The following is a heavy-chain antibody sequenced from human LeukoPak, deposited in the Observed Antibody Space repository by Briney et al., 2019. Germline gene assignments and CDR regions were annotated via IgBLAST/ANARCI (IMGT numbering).Heavy chain of an antibody. J-gene: IGHJ4*02. CDR3: ARGHTAMALDY. V-gene: IGHV4-39*07. CDR2: IYSSGST. Sequence: SETLSLTCTVSGGSISSSSYYWGWIRQPAGKGLEWIGRIYSSGSTYYNPSLKSRVTISLDASKNQFSLKLSSVTAADTAVYYCARGHTAMALDYWGQGTLVTISS. D-gene: IGHD5-18*01. CDR1: GGSISSSSYY.